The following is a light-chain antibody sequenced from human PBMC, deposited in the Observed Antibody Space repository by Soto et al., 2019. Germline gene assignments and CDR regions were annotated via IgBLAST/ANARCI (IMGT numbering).Light chain of an antibody. J-gene: IGLJ2*01. V-gene: IGLV3-21*04. Sequence: SYELTQPPSVSVAPGKTARITCGGNNIGSKSVHWHQQKPGQAPVLVIYYDSDRPSGIPERFSGSNSGNTATLTISRVEAGDEADYYCQVWDSSSDGVVFGGGTKLTVL. CDR3: QVWDSSSDGVV. CDR1: NIGSKS. CDR2: YDS.